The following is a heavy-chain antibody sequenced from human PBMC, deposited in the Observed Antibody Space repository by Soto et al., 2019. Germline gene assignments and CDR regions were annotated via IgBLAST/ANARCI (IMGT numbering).Heavy chain of an antibody. V-gene: IGHV5-51*01. CDR3: ARVNHCSGGSCYANWFDP. Sequence: GESLKISCKGSGYSFTSYWIGWVRQRPGKGLEWMGIIYPGDSDTRYSTSFQGQVTISADKSISTAYLQWSSLKASDTAMYYCARVNHCSGGSCYANWFDPWGQGTLVTVSS. CDR2: IYPGDSDT. CDR1: GYSFTSYW. J-gene: IGHJ5*02. D-gene: IGHD2-15*01.